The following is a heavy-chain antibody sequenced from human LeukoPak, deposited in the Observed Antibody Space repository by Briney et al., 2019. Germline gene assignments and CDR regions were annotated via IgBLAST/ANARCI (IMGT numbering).Heavy chain of an antibody. D-gene: IGHD4-17*01. V-gene: IGHV3-48*03. Sequence: PGGSLRLSCAASGFTFSSYEMNWVRQAPGKGLEWVSYISSSGSTIYYADSVKGRFTISRDNAKNSLYLQMSSLRAEDMALYYCAAAYGDYDPINYWGQGTLVTVSS. CDR3: AAAYGDYDPINY. CDR2: ISSSGSTI. J-gene: IGHJ4*02. CDR1: GFTFSSYE.